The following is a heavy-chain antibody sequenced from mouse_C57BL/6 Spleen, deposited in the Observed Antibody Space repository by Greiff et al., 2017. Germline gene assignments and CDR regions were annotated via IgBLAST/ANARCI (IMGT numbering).Heavy chain of an antibody. D-gene: IGHD2-1*01. CDR1: GYTFTSYW. V-gene: IGHV1-61*01. Sequence: QAQLQQPGAELVRPGSSVKLSCKASGYTFTSYWMDWVKQRPGQGLEWIGNIYPSDSETHYNQKFKDKATLTVDKSSSTAYMQLSSLTSEDSAVYYCARGVNVYFDYWGQGTTLTVSS. J-gene: IGHJ2*01. CDR3: ARGVNVYFDY. CDR2: IYPSDSET.